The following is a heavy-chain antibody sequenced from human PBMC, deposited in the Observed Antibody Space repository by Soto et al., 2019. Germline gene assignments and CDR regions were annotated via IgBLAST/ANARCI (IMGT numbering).Heavy chain of an antibody. CDR2: IKHSGSS. V-gene: IGHV4-34*01. Sequence: PSETLSLTCAVSAGSFSHYYWNWIRQSPGTGLEWIGKIKHSGSSNYNPYLRSRVSISVDLSKNQFSLSLTSVTAADTAVYYCARGGSSDWQVALDIWGQGTMVTV. CDR3: ARGGSSDWQVALDI. J-gene: IGHJ3*02. D-gene: IGHD6-19*01. CDR1: AGSFSHYY.